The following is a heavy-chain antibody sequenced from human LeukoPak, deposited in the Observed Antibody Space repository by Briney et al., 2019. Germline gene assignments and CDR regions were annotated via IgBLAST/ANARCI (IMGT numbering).Heavy chain of an antibody. CDR3: ARRRGLYCSSTSCYIDY. Sequence: ASVKVSCKASGYTFTSYGISWARQAPGQGLEWMGWITSYNGNTNYAQKLQGRVTMTTDTSTSIAYMELRSLRSDDTAVYYCARRRGLYCSSTSCYIDYWGQGTLVTVSS. CDR1: GYTFTSYG. V-gene: IGHV1-18*01. J-gene: IGHJ4*02. D-gene: IGHD2-2*02. CDR2: ITSYNGNT.